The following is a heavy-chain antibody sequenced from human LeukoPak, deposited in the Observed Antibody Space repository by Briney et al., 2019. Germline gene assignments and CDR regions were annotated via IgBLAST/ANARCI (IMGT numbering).Heavy chain of an antibody. CDR3: ARRDHTGRSHAWFDP. CDR1: GGSVSIISHF. CDR2: LSDTGTT. V-gene: IGHV4-39*01. Sequence: SETLSLTCTVSGGSVSIISHFWDWVRQPPGKGLEWIVSLSDTGTTYYNPSLESRVTMSVDTSKNQFSLKLSSVTAADTAVYYCARRDHTGRSHAWFDPWGQGTLVTVSS. J-gene: IGHJ5*02. D-gene: IGHD1-14*01.